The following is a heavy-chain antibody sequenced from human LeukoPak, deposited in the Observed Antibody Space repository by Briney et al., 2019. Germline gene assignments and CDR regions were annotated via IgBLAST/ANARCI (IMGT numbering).Heavy chain of an antibody. J-gene: IGHJ4*02. CDR2: INPNSGGT. V-gene: IGHV1-2*02. D-gene: IGHD6-13*01. Sequence: ASVKVSCKASGYTFTGYYMHWVRQAPGQGLEWMGWINPNSGGTNYAQKFQGRVTMTRDTSISTAYMELSRLRSDDRAVYYCARSKAIAAAGFYWGQGTLVTVSS. CDR1: GYTFTGYY. CDR3: ARSKAIAAAGFY.